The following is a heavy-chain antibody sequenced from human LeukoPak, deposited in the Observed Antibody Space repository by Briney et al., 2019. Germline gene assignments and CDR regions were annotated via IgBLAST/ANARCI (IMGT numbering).Heavy chain of an antibody. CDR3: ARHGDFGRTFAALDI. D-gene: IGHD4-17*01. Sequence: ASVKVSCKTSGYNFTNYGISWVRQAPGQGLEWMGWINVYNGITHYAQKLQGRVTMTTDTSTSTAYMEATSLRSDDTAIYFCARHGDFGRTFAALDIWGQGTMVTVSS. V-gene: IGHV1-18*01. J-gene: IGHJ3*02. CDR1: GYNFTNYG. CDR2: INVYNGIT.